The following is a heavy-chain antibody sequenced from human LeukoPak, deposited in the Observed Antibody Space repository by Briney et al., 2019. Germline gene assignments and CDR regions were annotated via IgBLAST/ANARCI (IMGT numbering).Heavy chain of an antibody. J-gene: IGHJ1*01. D-gene: IGHD6-13*01. CDR1: GFTFSDYY. CDR3: ARDLAAAGTEYFQH. CDR2: ISSSSSYT. Sequence: GGSLRLSCAASGFTFSDYYMSWIRQAPGKGLEWVSYISSSSSYTNYADSVKGRFTTSRDNAKNSLYLQMNSLRAEDTAVYYCARDLAAAGTEYFQHWGQGTLVTVSS. V-gene: IGHV3-11*06.